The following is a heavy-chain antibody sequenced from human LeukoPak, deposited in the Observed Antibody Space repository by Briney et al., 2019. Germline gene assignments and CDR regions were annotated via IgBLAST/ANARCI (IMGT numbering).Heavy chain of an antibody. CDR1: GGSFSGYY. Sequence: SETLSLTCAVYGGSFSGYYRSWIRQPPGKGLEWIGEINHSGSTNYNPSLKSRVTISVDTSKNQFSLKLSSVTAADTAVYYCARGRRGYSYCYKYYFDYLGQGTLVTVSS. D-gene: IGHD5-18*01. CDR2: INHSGST. J-gene: IGHJ4*02. V-gene: IGHV4-34*01. CDR3: ARGRRGYSYCYKYYFDY.